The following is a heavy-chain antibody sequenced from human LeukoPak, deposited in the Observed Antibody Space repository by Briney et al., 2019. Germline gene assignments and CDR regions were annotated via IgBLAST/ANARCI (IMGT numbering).Heavy chain of an antibody. CDR3: ARVVRGVSNWFDP. Sequence: SETLSLTCIVSGGSITSNTYFWDWIRQTPGKGLEWIGSIYYSGSTYYNPSLKSRVTISVDTSKNQFSLKLSSMTAADTAVYYCARVVRGVSNWFDPWGQGTLVTVSS. J-gene: IGHJ5*02. V-gene: IGHV4-39*07. CDR2: IYYSGST. CDR1: GGSITSNTYF. D-gene: IGHD3-10*01.